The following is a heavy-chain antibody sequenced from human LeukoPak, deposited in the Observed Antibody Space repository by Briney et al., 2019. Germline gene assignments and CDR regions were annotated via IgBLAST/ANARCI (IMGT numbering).Heavy chain of an antibody. CDR2: FDPEDGET. CDR1: GYTLTELS. J-gene: IGHJ3*02. Sequence: ASVKVSCKVSGYTLTELSMHWVRQAPGKGLEWMGGFDPEDGETIYAQKFQGRVTMTEDTSTDTAYMELSSLRSEDTAVYYCATHTVLTTLLFDAFDIWGQGTMVTVSS. V-gene: IGHV1-24*01. D-gene: IGHD4/OR15-4a*01. CDR3: ATHTVLTTLLFDAFDI.